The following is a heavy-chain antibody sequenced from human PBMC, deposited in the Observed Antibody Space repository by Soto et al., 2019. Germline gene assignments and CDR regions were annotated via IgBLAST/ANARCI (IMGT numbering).Heavy chain of an antibody. CDR3: ARDRTPSGYYSHWLYP. J-gene: IGHJ5*02. Sequence: ASVKVSCKASGGTFGSDAITWVRQAPGRGLEWVGRIIPIFGTTNYAQNLQGRVTISADKSTLTSYMELHSLTSDDTALYYCARDRTPSGYYSHWLYPWG. V-gene: IGHV1-69*06. CDR1: GGTFGSDA. D-gene: IGHD3-22*01. CDR2: IIPIFGTT.